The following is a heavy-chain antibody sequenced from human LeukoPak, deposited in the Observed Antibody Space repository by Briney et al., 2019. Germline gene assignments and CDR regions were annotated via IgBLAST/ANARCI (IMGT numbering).Heavy chain of an antibody. J-gene: IGHJ4*02. V-gene: IGHV3-7*01. CDR2: IKQDGSEK. CDR3: ARDLIHYDSSGYSATGGY. Sequence: GGSLRLSCAASGFTFSSYWMSWVRQAPGKGLEWVANIKQDGSEKYYVDSVKGRFTISRDNAKNSLYLQMNSLRAEDTAVYYCARDLIHYDSSGYSATGGYWGLGTLVTVSS. CDR1: GFTFSSYW. D-gene: IGHD3-22*01.